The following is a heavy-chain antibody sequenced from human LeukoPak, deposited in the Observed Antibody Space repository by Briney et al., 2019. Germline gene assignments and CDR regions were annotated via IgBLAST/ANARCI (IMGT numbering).Heavy chain of an antibody. CDR2: ISSSGTTK. J-gene: IGHJ4*02. Sequence: GGSLRLSCAASRFTFSTSEMNWVRLAPGKGLEWVSYISSSGTTKYYADSVKGRFTISRDNAKNSLYLQMNSLRAEDTALYFCARGAAGPWYFDYWGQGTLVTVSS. V-gene: IGHV3-48*03. CDR1: RFTFSTSE. D-gene: IGHD6-13*01. CDR3: ARGAAGPWYFDY.